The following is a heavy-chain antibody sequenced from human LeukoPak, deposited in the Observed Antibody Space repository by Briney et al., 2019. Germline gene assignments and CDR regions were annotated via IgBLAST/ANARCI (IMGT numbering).Heavy chain of an antibody. CDR2: IYSGGST. V-gene: IGHV3-66*01. D-gene: IGHD3-22*01. CDR3: ASRNYYDSSGYYDAFDI. J-gene: IGHJ3*02. Sequence: GGSLRLSCAASGFSVSSNYMSWVRQAPGKGLEWVSVIYSGGSTYYADSVKGRFTISRDNSKNTLYLQMNSLRAEDTAVYYCASRNYYDSSGYYDAFDIWGQGTMVTVSA. CDR1: GFSVSSNY.